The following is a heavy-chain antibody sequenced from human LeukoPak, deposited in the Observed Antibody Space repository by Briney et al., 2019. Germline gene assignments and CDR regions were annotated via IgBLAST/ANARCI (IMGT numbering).Heavy chain of an antibody. CDR3: ARVVAATTGIDY. D-gene: IGHD2-15*01. CDR1: GGSISSYY. CDR2: IYYSGAT. Sequence: SETLSLTCTVSGGSISSYYWSWIRQPPGKGLEWIGYIYYSGATHYNPSLKSRLTISIDTSKNQFSLKLSSVTAADTAVYFCARVVAATTGIDYWGQGTLVTVSS. J-gene: IGHJ4*02. V-gene: IGHV4-59*08.